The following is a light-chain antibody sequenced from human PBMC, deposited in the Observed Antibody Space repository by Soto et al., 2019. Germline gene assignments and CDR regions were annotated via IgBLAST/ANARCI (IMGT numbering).Light chain of an antibody. CDR1: SSDVGGYKY. V-gene: IGLV2-8*01. J-gene: IGLJ1*01. CDR3: SSYAGINNLGV. Sequence: QSALTQPPSASGSPGQSVTISCTGTSSDVGGYKYVSWYQQHPGKAPKLMIFEVNKRPSGVPDRFSGSKSGNTASLTVSGLQAEAEADYYCSSYAGINNLGVFGTGTKLT. CDR2: EVN.